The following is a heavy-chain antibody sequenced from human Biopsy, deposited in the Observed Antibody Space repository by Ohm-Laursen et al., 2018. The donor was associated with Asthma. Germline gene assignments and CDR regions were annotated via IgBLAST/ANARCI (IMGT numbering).Heavy chain of an antibody. J-gene: IGHJ4*02. D-gene: IGHD6-19*01. CDR2: IYSSGTS. V-gene: IGHV3-53*01. CDR1: GFTVSRDY. Sequence: SLRLSCSASGFTVSRDYMFWVRQAPGKGLEWVSVIYSSGTSHTADSVRGRFTISRDYSRNTLYLQMHSLRAEDMAVYYCARGDSSGWSQYYFDYWGQGTLVTVSS. CDR3: ARGDSSGWSQYYFDY.